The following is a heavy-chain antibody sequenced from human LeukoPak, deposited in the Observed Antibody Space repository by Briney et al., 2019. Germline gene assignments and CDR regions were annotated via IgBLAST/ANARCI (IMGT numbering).Heavy chain of an antibody. D-gene: IGHD2-21*02. CDR2: ISAYNGNT. Sequence: GASVKVSCKASGYTFTSYGISWVRQAPGQGLEWMGWISAYNGNTNYAQKLQGRVTMTTDTSTSTAYMELRSLRSGDTAVYYCASSAYCGGDCFPNFDYWGQGTLVTVSS. J-gene: IGHJ4*02. CDR3: ASSAYCGGDCFPNFDY. CDR1: GYTFTSYG. V-gene: IGHV1-18*01.